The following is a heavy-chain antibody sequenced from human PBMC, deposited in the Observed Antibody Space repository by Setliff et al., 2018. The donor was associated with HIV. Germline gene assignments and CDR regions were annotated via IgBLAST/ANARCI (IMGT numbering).Heavy chain of an antibody. CDR3: ARETAPAHYYGSGSYRLHAFDV. CDR2: IIPLFGGA. D-gene: IGHD3-10*01. V-gene: IGHV1-69*13. J-gene: IGHJ3*01. Sequence: SVKVSCKASGGILSTYATIWVRQAPGLGLEWLGGIIPLFGGASYAQKFQGRVTITADESTNTAYMELSSLRSGDTAVYYCARETAPAHYYGSGSYRLHAFDVWGQGTMVTVSS. CDR1: GGILSTYA.